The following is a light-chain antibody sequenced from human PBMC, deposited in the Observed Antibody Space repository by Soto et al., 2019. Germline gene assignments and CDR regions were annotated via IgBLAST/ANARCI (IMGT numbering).Light chain of an antibody. CDR3: QQYGNSPWT. V-gene: IGKV3-20*01. CDR2: GAS. CDR1: LSVSNN. J-gene: IGKJ1*01. Sequence: EIVMTQSPATLSVSPGERATLSCRASLSVSNNLAWYQQKPGQAPRLLIYGASSRAAGIPDRFSGSGSGTDFTLTISRLEPEDFAVYYCQQYGNSPWTFGQGTKVDNK.